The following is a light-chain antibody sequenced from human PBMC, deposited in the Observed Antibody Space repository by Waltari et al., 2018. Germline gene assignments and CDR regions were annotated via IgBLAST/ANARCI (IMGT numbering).Light chain of an antibody. CDR2: NAS. J-gene: IGKJ2*03. V-gene: IGKV1-5*03. Sequence: DIQMTQSPSTLSASVGDTITITCRANQSISHYLALYQQEPGKAPKLLIYNASSSGSGVPSRFSDSGSGTEFTLTISSLQPDDFATYYCQQYNTYSSFGQGTKLEIK. CDR3: QQYNTYSS. CDR1: QSISHY.